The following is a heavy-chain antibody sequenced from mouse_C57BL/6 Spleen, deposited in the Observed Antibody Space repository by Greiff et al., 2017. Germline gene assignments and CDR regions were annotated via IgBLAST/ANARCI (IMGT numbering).Heavy chain of an antibody. CDR2: INPGSGGT. D-gene: IGHD1-1*01. CDR3: ARSVITTVVADY. V-gene: IGHV1-54*01. J-gene: IGHJ2*01. Sequence: QVHVKQSGAELVRPGTSVKVSCKASGYAFTNYLIEWVKQRPGQGLEWIGVINPGSGGTNYNEKFKGKATLTADKSSSTAYMQLSSLTSEDSAVYFCARSVITTVVADYWGQGTTLTVSS. CDR1: GYAFTNYL.